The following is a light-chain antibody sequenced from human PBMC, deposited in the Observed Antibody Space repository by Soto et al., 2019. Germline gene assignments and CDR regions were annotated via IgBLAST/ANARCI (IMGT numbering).Light chain of an antibody. Sequence: QSALTQPASVSGSPGQSITISCTGTSSDVGGYNYVSWYQQHPGKAPKLMIYEVSNRPSGVSNRFYGSKSGNTASLTMSGLQAEDEADYSCSSYTSSSLYVFGTGTKVTVL. CDR2: EVS. CDR1: SSDVGGYNY. J-gene: IGLJ1*01. V-gene: IGLV2-14*01. CDR3: SSYTSSSLYV.